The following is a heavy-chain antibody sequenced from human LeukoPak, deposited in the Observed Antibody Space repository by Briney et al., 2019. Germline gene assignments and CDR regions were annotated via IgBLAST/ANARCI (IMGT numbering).Heavy chain of an antibody. V-gene: IGHV3-30*18. D-gene: IGHD6-13*01. CDR2: ISYDGSNK. CDR3: AKELSSSSWYVGNFDY. Sequence: GRSLRLSCAASGFTFSSYGMHWVRQAPGKGLEWVAVISYDGSNKYYADSVKGRFTISRDNSKNTLYLQMNSLRAEDTAVYYCAKELSSSSWYVGNFDYWGQGTLVTVSS. CDR1: GFTFSSYG. J-gene: IGHJ4*02.